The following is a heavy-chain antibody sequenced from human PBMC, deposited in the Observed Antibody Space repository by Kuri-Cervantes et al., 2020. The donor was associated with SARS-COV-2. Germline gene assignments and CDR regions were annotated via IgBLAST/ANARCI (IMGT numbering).Heavy chain of an antibody. Sequence: SETLSLTCTVFGGSISSSSYYWGWIRQPPGKGLEWIGSIYYSGSTYYNPSLKSRVTISVDTSKNQFSLKLSSVTAADTAVYFCARSQYSGTYSHDRWGQGTLVTVSS. CDR2: IYYSGST. D-gene: IGHD1-26*01. CDR3: ARSQYSGTYSHDR. CDR1: GGSISSSSYY. V-gene: IGHV4-39*01. J-gene: IGHJ5*02.